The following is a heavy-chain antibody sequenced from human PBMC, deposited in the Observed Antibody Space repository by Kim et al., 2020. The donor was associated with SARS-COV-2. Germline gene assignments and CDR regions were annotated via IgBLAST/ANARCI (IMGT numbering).Heavy chain of an antibody. J-gene: IGHJ3*02. CDR3: ARDLRAAAGTARRWPEDAFDI. CDR1: GGSISSYY. Sequence: SETLSLTCTVSGGSISSYYWSWIRQPAGKGLEWIGRIYTSGSTNYNPSLKSRVTMSVDTSKNQFSLKLSSVTAADTAVYYCARDLRAAAGTARRWPEDAFDIWGQGTMVTVSS. CDR2: IYTSGST. V-gene: IGHV4-4*07. D-gene: IGHD6-13*01.